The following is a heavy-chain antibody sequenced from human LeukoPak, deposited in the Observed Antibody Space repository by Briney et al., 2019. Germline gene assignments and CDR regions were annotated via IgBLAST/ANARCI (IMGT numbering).Heavy chain of an antibody. D-gene: IGHD3-10*01. J-gene: IGHJ4*02. CDR3: ARDRAMVRGVIAKLDY. Sequence: ASVKVSCKASGYTFTRYYMHWVRQAPGQGLEWMGWINPNSGGTNYAQKFQGRVTMTRDTSISTAYMELSRLRSDDTAVYYCARDRAMVRGVIAKLDYWGQGTLVTVSS. CDR2: INPNSGGT. CDR1: GYTFTRYY. V-gene: IGHV1-2*02.